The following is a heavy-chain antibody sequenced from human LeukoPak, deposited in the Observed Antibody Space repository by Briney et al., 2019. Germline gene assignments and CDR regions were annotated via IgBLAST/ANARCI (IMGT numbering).Heavy chain of an antibody. CDR1: GFAFGGYG. Sequence: GGSLRLSCAGSGFAFGGYGMHWFRQTPGKGLEWVAVIAYDGSRAFYADSVKGRFTISRDNYKNTMSVQMDDLRAEDTAVYDHFDYRGQGTLVTVSS. CDR2: IAYDGSRA. CDR3: FDY. J-gene: IGHJ4*02. V-gene: IGHV3-33*03.